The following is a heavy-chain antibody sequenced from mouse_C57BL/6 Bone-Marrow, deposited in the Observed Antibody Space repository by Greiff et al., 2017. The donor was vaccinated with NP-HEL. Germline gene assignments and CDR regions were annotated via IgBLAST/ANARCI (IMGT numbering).Heavy chain of an antibody. D-gene: IGHD4-1*01. J-gene: IGHJ3*01. Sequence: EVQLQQSGPELVKPGASVKISCKASGYTFTDYYMNWVKQSHGKSLEWIGDINPNNGGTSYNQKFKGKATLTVDKSSSTAYMELRSLTSEDSAVYYCARWGLGPLAYWGQGTLVTVSA. CDR1: GYTFTDYY. CDR2: INPNNGGT. CDR3: ARWGLGPLAY. V-gene: IGHV1-26*01.